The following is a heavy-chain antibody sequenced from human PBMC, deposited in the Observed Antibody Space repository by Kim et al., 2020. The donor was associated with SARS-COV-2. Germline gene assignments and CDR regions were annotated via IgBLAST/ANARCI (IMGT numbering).Heavy chain of an antibody. D-gene: IGHD6-13*01. J-gene: IGHJ3*02. V-gene: IGHV3-74*01. CDR3: ARRCSSSWLCHDAFDI. Sequence: GGSLRLSCAASGFTFSSYWMHWVRQAPGKGLVWVSRINSDGSSTSYADSVKGRFTISRDNAKNTLYLQMNSLRAEDTAVYYCARRCSSSWLCHDAFDIWGQGTMVTVSS. CDR1: GFTFSSYW. CDR2: INSDGSST.